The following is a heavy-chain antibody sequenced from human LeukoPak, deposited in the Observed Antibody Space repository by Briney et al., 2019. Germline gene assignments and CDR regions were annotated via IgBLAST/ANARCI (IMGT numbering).Heavy chain of an antibody. CDR1: GFTISDYW. Sequence: GGSLRLSCAASGFTISDYWMTWVRQAPGKGLEWVSTISGSGAGTYYADSVKGRFTISRDNSKNTLYLQMHSLRAEDTAVYYCATNTSSWSFDYWGQGTLVTVS. CDR3: ATNTSSWSFDY. J-gene: IGHJ4*02. CDR2: ISGSGAGT. D-gene: IGHD6-13*01. V-gene: IGHV3-23*01.